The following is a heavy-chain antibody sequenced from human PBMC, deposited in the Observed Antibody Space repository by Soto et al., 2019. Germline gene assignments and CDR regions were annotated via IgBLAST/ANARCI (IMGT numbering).Heavy chain of an antibody. V-gene: IGHV4-59*12. CDR1: GASIRSYY. J-gene: IGHJ2*01. CDR2: IYHIGSA. D-gene: IGHD3-22*01. Sequence: SETLSLTCTVSGASIRSYYWSWIRQPPGRELEWIGYIYHIGSANYNPSLKSRVTISVDTSKNQFSLKLSSVTAADTVVYYCAREGYYYDSSGYPLWGRGTLVTVSS. CDR3: AREGYYYDSSGYPL.